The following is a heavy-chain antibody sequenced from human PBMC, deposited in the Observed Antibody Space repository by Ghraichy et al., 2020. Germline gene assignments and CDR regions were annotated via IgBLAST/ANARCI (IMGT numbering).Heavy chain of an antibody. D-gene: IGHD1-26*01. CDR3: ARERREATIMLGDY. Sequence: GGSLRLSCAASGFTFSSYAMHWVRQAPVKGLEWVAVDGNNKYYADSVKGRFTVSRDNSKNTLYLQMNSLRAEDTAVYYCARERREATIMLGDYWGRGTLVTVSS. CDR1: GFTFSSYA. V-gene: IGHV3-30-3*01. CDR2: DGNNK. J-gene: IGHJ4*02.